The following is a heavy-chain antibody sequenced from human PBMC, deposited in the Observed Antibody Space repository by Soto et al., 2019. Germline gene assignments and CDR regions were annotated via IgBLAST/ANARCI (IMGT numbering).Heavy chain of an antibody. CDR2: IKSKTDGGTT. V-gene: IGHV3-15*01. CDR3: TTDHIVATISYFQH. CDR1: GFTFSNAW. Sequence: EVQLVESGGGLVQPGGSLRLSCAASGFTFSNAWMSWVRQAPGKGLEWVGRIKSKTDGGTTDYAAPVKGRFTISRDDSKNTLYLQMNSLKTEDTAVYYCTTDHIVATISYFQHWGQGTLVTVSS. D-gene: IGHD5-12*01. J-gene: IGHJ1*01.